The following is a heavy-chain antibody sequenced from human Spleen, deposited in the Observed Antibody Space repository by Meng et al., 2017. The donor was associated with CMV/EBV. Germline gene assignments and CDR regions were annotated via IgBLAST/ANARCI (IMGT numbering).Heavy chain of an antibody. CDR2: INHSGST. D-gene: IGHD3-3*01. J-gene: IGHJ5*02. CDR1: SFSSYY. V-gene: IGHV4-34*01. Sequence: SFSSYYWSWIRQPPGKGLEWIGEINHSGSTTYNPSLKSRVTISVDTSKNQFSLKLSSVTAADTAVYYCARGLYDFWSGYLGGNWFDPWGQGTLVTVSS. CDR3: ARGLYDFWSGYLGGNWFDP.